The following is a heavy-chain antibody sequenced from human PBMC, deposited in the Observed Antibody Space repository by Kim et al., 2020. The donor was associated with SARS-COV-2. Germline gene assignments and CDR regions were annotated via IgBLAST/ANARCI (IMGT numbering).Heavy chain of an antibody. CDR3: AKGERITMIVVVTLFDY. V-gene: IGHV3-23*01. Sequence: GGSLRLSCAASGFTFSSYAMSWVRQAPGKGLEWVSAISGSGGSTYYADSVKGRFTISRDNSKNTLYLQMNSLRAEDTAVYYCAKGERITMIVVVTLFDYWDQGNLVTVSS. CDR1: GFTFSSYA. CDR2: ISGSGGST. D-gene: IGHD3-22*01. J-gene: IGHJ4*02.